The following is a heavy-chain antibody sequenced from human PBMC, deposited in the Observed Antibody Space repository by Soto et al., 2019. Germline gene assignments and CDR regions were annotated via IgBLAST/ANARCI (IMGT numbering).Heavy chain of an antibody. CDR3: ARYQVVAATIDY. V-gene: IGHV4-38-2*02. CDR2: IYHSGST. Sequence: SGPTLVNPTQTLTLTCTFSGFSLTTSGMCVTWIRQPPGKGLEYIGSIYHSGSTYYNPSLKSRVTISVDTSKNQFSLKLSSVTAADTAVYYCARYQVVAATIDYWGQGTLVTVSS. D-gene: IGHD2-15*01. CDR1: GFSLTTSGM. J-gene: IGHJ4*02.